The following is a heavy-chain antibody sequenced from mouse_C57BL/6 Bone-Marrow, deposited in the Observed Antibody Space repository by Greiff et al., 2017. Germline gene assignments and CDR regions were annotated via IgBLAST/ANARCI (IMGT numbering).Heavy chain of an antibody. J-gene: IGHJ1*03. Sequence: VQLVESGAELVRPGASVKLSCTASGFNIKDDYMHWVKQRPEQGLEWIGWIDPENGDTEYASKFQGKATITADTSSNTAYLQLSSLTSEDTAVYYCTTGGNYWYFDVWGTGTTVTVSS. V-gene: IGHV14-4*01. CDR3: TTGGNYWYFDV. CDR1: GFNIKDDY. D-gene: IGHD2-1*01. CDR2: IDPENGDT.